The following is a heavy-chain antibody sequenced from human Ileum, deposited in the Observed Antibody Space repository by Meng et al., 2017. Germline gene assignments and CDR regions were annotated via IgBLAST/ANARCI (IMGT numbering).Heavy chain of an antibody. CDR2: IRNRANSYAT. CDR3: VTVDAVALSL. Sequence: EAQLVESGGGLVQPGGSLRLSCVASGFSLGDHYMDWVRQAPGKGLEWVGRIRNRANSYATDYAASVRGRFTISRDDSKNSLYLQMNNLKMEDTAVYYCVTVDAVALSLWGQGTLVTVSS. CDR1: GFSLGDHY. V-gene: IGHV3-72*01. D-gene: IGHD2-15*01. J-gene: IGHJ4*02.